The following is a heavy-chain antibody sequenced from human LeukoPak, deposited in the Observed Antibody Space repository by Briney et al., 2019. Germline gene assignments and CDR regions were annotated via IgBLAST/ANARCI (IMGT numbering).Heavy chain of an antibody. D-gene: IGHD2-2*01. Sequence: GGSLRLSCAASGFTFSSYEMNWVRQAPGKGLEWVSYISSSGSTIYYADSVKGRFTISRDNSKNTLYLQMNSLRAEDTAVYYCAILPAAGNFDYWGQGTLVTVSS. J-gene: IGHJ4*02. CDR1: GFTFSSYE. CDR3: AILPAAGNFDY. CDR2: ISSSGSTI. V-gene: IGHV3-48*03.